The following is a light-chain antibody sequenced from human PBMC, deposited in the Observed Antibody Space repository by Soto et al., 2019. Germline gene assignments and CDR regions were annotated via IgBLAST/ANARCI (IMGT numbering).Light chain of an antibody. Sequence: QSALTQPASVSGSPGQSITISCTGTSSDIGGYNYVSWYQQHPGKAPKFMIYEVTNRPSGVSDRFSGSKSGNTASLTISGLQAEDEADYYCNSYTRSNTWVFGGGTQLTVL. J-gene: IGLJ3*02. CDR2: EVT. CDR1: SSDIGGYNY. V-gene: IGLV2-14*01. CDR3: NSYTRSNTWV.